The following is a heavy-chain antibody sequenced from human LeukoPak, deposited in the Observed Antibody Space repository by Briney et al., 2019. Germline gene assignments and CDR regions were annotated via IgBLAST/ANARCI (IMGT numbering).Heavy chain of an antibody. V-gene: IGHV3-23*01. CDR1: GFTFSSYG. CDR2: ISGSGGST. J-gene: IGHJ4*02. D-gene: IGHD3-22*01. Sequence: GGSLRLSCAASGFTFSSYGMSWVRQAPAKGLEWVSAISGSGGSTYYADSVKGRFTISRDNSNNTLYLQMNSMRAEDTAVYYCAKGAGYYDSSGYDYWGQGTLVTVSS. CDR3: AKGAGYYDSSGYDY.